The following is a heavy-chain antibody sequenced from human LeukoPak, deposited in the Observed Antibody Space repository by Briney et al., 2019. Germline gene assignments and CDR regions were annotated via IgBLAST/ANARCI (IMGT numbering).Heavy chain of an antibody. CDR2: INPNSGNT. CDR1: GYTFTSYD. D-gene: IGHD3-22*01. V-gene: IGHV1-8*03. CDR3: ARYYYDSNDYYNWFDP. Sequence: ASVKVSCKASGYTFTSYDINWVRQATGQGLEWMGWINPNSGNTGYAQKFQGRVTITRNTSINTAYMELSSLKSEDTAVYYRARYYYDSNDYYNWFDPWGQGTLVTVSS. J-gene: IGHJ5*02.